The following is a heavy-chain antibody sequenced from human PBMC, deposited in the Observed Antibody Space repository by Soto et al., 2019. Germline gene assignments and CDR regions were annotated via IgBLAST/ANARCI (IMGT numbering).Heavy chain of an antibody. D-gene: IGHD3-10*01. V-gene: IGHV3-53*01. Sequence: PVGSLSLSCSASGFTVSSNYMSWVRQAPGKGLEWVSVIYSGGSTYYADSVKGRFTISRDNSKNTLYLQMNSLRAEDTAVYYCATNYYGSGSYRDYFDYWGQGTLVTVSS. CDR3: ATNYYGSGSYRDYFDY. CDR1: GFTVSSNY. CDR2: IYSGGST. J-gene: IGHJ4*02.